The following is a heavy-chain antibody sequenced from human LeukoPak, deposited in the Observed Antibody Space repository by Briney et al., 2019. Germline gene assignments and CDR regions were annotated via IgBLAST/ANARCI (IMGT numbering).Heavy chain of an antibody. CDR1: GLNFNSRW. CDR2: IKEDGSET. D-gene: IGHD2-8*02. V-gene: IGHV3-7*03. CDR3: ARDGGWWRFDF. Sequence: QAGGSLRLSCVASGLNFNSRWMDWVRRAPGQGLEWAASIKEDGSETHYVDSVRGRFTISRDNDKNSLYLQMNNLRAEDTAMYYCARDGGWWRFDFWGQGALVTVSS. J-gene: IGHJ4*02.